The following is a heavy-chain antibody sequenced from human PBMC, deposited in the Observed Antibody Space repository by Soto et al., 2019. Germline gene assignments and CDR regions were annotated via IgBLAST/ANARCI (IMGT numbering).Heavy chain of an antibody. CDR1: GYTFTSYG. CDR2: ISAYNGNT. D-gene: IGHD4-17*01. V-gene: IGHV1-18*01. CDR3: TKLPWADYGGIFDP. Sequence: ASVKVSCKASGYTFTSYGISWVRQAPGQGLEWMGWISAYNGNTNYAQKLQGRVTMTTDTSTSTAYMELRSLRSDDTAVYYCTKLPWADYGGIFDPWGQGTLVTVSS. J-gene: IGHJ5*02.